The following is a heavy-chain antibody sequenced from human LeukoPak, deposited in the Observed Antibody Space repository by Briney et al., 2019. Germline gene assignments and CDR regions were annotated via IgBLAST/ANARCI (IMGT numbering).Heavy chain of an antibody. CDR3: ARDRCRFCFGDY. CDR1: GFTFSSYS. D-gene: IGHD3-16*01. CDR2: ISSSSSYI. J-gene: IGHJ4*02. V-gene: IGHV3-21*01. Sequence: GGSLRLSCAASGFTFSSYSMNWVRQAPGKGLEWVSSISSSSSYIYYADSVKGRFTISRDNAKNSLYLQMNSLRAEDTAVYYCARDRCRFCFGDYWGQGTLVTVSS.